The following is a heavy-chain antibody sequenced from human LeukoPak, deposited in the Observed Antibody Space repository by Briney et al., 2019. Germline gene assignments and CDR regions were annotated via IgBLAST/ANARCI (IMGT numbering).Heavy chain of an antibody. V-gene: IGHV4-39*07. Sequence: LSETLSLTCTVSGGSISSSSYYWGWIRQPPGKELERIGSFSSAGSTYYNPSLKSRVTISVDTSKNQFSLKLSSVTAADTAVYYCARPRTSGWYFGAFDIWGQGTMVTVSS. CDR2: FSSAGST. D-gene: IGHD6-19*01. CDR3: ARPRTSGWYFGAFDI. CDR1: GGSISSSSYY. J-gene: IGHJ3*02.